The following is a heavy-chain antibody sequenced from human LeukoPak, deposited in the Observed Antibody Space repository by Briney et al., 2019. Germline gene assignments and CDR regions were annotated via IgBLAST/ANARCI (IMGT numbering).Heavy chain of an antibody. CDR1: GDSISTYH. V-gene: IGHV4-4*07. CDR2: IYTSGGT. D-gene: IGHD1-1*01. Sequence: SETLSLTCTVSGDSISTYHWSWIRQPAGKGLEWIGRIYTSGGTNYNPSLKSRVTMSLDTSENQFSLKLSSVTAADTAVYYCARAPPGNVDYWGQGTLVTVSS. CDR3: ARAPPGNVDY. J-gene: IGHJ4*02.